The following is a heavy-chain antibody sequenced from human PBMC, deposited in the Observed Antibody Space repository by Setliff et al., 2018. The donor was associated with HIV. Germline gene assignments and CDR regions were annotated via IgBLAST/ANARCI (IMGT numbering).Heavy chain of an antibody. Sequence: PSETLSLTCTVSGGSISSGTYYRSWIRQPAGKGLEWIGHIYTDGSTNFNPSLRSRVTISADTPKNQLSLKLTSVTAADTAVYYCAMLDTSDYFRNNWFDSWGQGTLVTVSS. D-gene: IGHD3-22*01. V-gene: IGHV4-61*09. CDR3: AMLDTSDYFRNNWFDS. J-gene: IGHJ5*01. CDR2: IYTDGST. CDR1: GGSISSGTYY.